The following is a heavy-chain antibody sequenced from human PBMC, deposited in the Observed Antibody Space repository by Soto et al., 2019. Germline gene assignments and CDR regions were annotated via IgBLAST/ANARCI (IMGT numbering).Heavy chain of an antibody. CDR3: ARDTQQLVGGVFDY. CDR1: GYTFTSYG. Sequence: ASVKVSCKASGYTFTSYGISWVRQAPGQGLEWMGWISAYNGNTNYAQKLQGRVTMTTDTSTSTAYMELRSLRSDDTAVYYCARDTQQLVGGVFDYWDQGTLVTDSS. CDR2: ISAYNGNT. V-gene: IGHV1-18*01. D-gene: IGHD6-13*01. J-gene: IGHJ4*02.